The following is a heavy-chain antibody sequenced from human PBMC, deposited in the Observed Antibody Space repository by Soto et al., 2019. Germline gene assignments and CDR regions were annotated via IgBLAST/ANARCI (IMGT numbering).Heavy chain of an antibody. J-gene: IGHJ4*02. Sequence: EVQLLESGGGLVQPGGSLRLSCVASGFSFSTYAMSWVRQAPGKGLEWVSAISGSADSTYYAASVKGRFAISRDNSRNTRYLQMNSRRAEDTAIYYCGKGRTIADWGGQGTLVTVSS. CDR3: GKGRTIADW. V-gene: IGHV3-23*01. D-gene: IGHD3-9*01. CDR2: ISGSADST. CDR1: GFSFSTYA.